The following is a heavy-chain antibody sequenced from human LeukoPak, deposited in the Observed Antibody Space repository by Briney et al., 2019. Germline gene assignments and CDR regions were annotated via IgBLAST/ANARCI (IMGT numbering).Heavy chain of an antibody. CDR2: ISSDGSGT. J-gene: IGHJ4*02. CDR3: ARGDGYNWEYYFDN. V-gene: IGHV3-74*01. CDR1: GFTFNNYW. D-gene: IGHD5-24*01. Sequence: GGSLRLSCAASGFTFNNYWMHWVRKAPGKGLVWVSRISSDGSGTRYADSVRGRFTISSDNAKNTLYLQMNSLRAGDTAVYYCARGDGYNWEYYFDNWGQGTLVTVSS.